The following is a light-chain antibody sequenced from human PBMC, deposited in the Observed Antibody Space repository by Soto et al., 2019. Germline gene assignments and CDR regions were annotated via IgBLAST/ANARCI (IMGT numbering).Light chain of an antibody. V-gene: IGKV3-20*01. J-gene: IGKJ1*01. CDR2: GAS. Sequence: EIVLTQSPGTLSLSPGERATLSCRASQSLSSSYLAWYQQKPGQAPRLLIYGASSRATGIPDRFSGSGSGTDFTLTISSLQSEDFAVYYCQQYNNWPPRTFGQGTKVDIK. CDR1: QSLSSSY. CDR3: QQYNNWPPRT.